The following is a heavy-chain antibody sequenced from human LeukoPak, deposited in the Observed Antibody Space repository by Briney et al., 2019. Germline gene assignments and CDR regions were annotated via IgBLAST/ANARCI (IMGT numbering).Heavy chain of an antibody. D-gene: IGHD3-9*01. V-gene: IGHV1-2*02. J-gene: IGHJ4*02. CDR2: INPKSGAT. CDR3: ASSDILTGYTCDY. Sequence: ASMKVSCKASGYSFTDYYMHWVRQAPGQGLEWMGWINPKSGATNYAQKFQGRVTMTRDTSISTAYMELSTLRSDDTAVYYCASSDILTGYTCDYWGQGTQVTVSS. CDR1: GYSFTDYY.